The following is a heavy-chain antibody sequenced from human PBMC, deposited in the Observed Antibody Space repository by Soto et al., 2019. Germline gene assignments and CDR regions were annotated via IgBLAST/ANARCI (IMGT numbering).Heavy chain of an antibody. CDR3: AREGGGAWFDP. D-gene: IGHD3-16*01. J-gene: IGHJ5*02. Sequence: PSETLSLTCTVSGGSISSSIHFWGWIRHPPGKGLEWIGSIYYSGITYYNPSLKSRVTISVDSSKNQFSLKLNSVTAADTAVFYCAREGGGAWFDPWGQGTLVTVSS. CDR2: IYYSGIT. CDR1: GGSISSSIHF. V-gene: IGHV4-39*01.